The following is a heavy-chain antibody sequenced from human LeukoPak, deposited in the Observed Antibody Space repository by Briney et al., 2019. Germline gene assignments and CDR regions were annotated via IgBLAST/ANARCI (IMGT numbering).Heavy chain of an antibody. Sequence: GGSLRLSCAASGFTFSSYAMHWVRQAPGKRLEWVAVISYDGSNKYYADSVKGRFTISRDNSKNTLYLQMNSLRAEDTAVYYCARALYGRPNWFDPWGQGTLVTVSS. CDR2: ISYDGSNK. CDR1: GFTFSSYA. D-gene: IGHD3-10*01. CDR3: ARALYGRPNWFDP. V-gene: IGHV3-30*01. J-gene: IGHJ5*02.